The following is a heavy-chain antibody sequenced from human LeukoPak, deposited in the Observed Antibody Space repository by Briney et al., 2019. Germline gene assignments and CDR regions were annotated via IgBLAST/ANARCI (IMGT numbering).Heavy chain of an antibody. D-gene: IGHD6-13*01. Sequence: GASVKVSCKASGYTFTSYGISWARQAPGQGLEWMGWISAYNGNTNYAQKLQGKVTMTTDTSTSTAYMELRSLRSDDTAVYYCARANGYSSSWYGWHYYYYGMDVWGQGTTVTVSS. V-gene: IGHV1-18*01. CDR1: GYTFTSYG. CDR3: ARANGYSSSWYGWHYYYYGMDV. CDR2: ISAYNGNT. J-gene: IGHJ6*02.